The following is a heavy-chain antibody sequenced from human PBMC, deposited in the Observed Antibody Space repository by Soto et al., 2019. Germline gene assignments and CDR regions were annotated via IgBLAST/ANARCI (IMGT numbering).Heavy chain of an antibody. V-gene: IGHV2-5*02. D-gene: IGHD6-19*01. CDR3: AHGRGWLSDY. J-gene: IGHJ4*02. CDR2: IYWDDDK. Sequence: QITLKESGPTLVKPTQTLTLTCTFSGFSLSSTAVGVNWIRQPPVKALEWLALIYWDDDKQYSPSLKSRLTVAGDTSNTLVVLTMTNMDPGDTAPYYCAHGRGWLSDYRGQGTLVSVSS. CDR1: GFSLSSTAVG.